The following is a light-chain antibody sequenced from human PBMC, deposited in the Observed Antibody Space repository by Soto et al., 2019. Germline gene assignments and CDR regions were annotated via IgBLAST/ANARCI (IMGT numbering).Light chain of an antibody. CDR2: GAS. V-gene: IGKV3-20*01. J-gene: IGKJ3*01. CDR3: QQYGSSPPVT. Sequence: EIVLTQSPGTLSLSPGERATLSCRASQSVTGSYLAWYQQKPGQAPRLLIYGASSRASGIPDRFSGSGSGTYFTLTISRLEPEDFAVYYYQQYGSSPPVTFGPGTKVDIK. CDR1: QSVTGSY.